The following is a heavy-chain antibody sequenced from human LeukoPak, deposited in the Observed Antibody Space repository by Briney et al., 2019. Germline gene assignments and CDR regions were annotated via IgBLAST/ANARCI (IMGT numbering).Heavy chain of an antibody. Sequence: PSETLSLTCTVSGGSINNYYWNWIRQPPGRGLEWIGYIYDSGTSNYNPSLKSRVTISEDTSKNQFSLKLRSVTAADTAVYYCARDHSIVVVVAAHYNWFDPWGQGTLVTVSS. CDR1: GGSINNYY. V-gene: IGHV4-59*01. D-gene: IGHD2-15*01. J-gene: IGHJ5*02. CDR3: ARDHSIVVVVAAHYNWFDP. CDR2: IYDSGTS.